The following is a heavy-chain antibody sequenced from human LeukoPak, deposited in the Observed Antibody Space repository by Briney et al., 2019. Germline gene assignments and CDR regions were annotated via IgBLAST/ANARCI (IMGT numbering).Heavy chain of an antibody. D-gene: IGHD3-3*01. J-gene: IGHJ6*03. V-gene: IGHV4-34*01. CDR1: GGSFSGYL. CDR3: ARTGRITIFGVVITYYYYYYMDV. Sequence: PSETLSLTCAVYGGSFSGYLWSWIRQPPGKGLEWIGEMNHSGGINYNPSLKSRVTISVDTSKNQFSLKLSSVTAADTAVYYCARTGRITIFGVVITYYYYYYMDVWGKGTTVTVSS. CDR2: MNHSGGI.